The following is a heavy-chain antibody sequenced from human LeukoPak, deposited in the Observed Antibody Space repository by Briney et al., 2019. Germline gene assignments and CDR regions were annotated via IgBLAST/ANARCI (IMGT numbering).Heavy chain of an antibody. Sequence: PSETLSLTCTVSGGSISSSRYYWGWIRQPPGKGLEWIGNIYYSGSTYYNPSLKSRVTISLGTSKNQFSLKLSSVTAADPAVYYCARRDIAARLNWFDPWGQGTLVTVSS. CDR3: ARRDIAARLNWFDP. V-gene: IGHV4-39*01. CDR2: IYYSGST. J-gene: IGHJ5*02. D-gene: IGHD6-6*01. CDR1: GGSISSSRYY.